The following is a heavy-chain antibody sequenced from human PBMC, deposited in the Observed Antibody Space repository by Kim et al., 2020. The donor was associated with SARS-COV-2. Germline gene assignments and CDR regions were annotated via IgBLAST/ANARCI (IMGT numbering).Heavy chain of an antibody. CDR2: IYSGGTT. J-gene: IGHJ5*02. CDR1: GFTVSSTY. D-gene: IGHD2-8*01. Sequence: GGSLRLSCVASGFTVSSTYMSWVRQAPGKGPEWVSVIYSGGTTNYADSVKGRFSMSRDNSKNTLFLQMNSLRVEDTAVYYCARRVMDSDPWGQGTLVTVSS. CDR3: ARRVMDSDP. V-gene: IGHV3-66*01.